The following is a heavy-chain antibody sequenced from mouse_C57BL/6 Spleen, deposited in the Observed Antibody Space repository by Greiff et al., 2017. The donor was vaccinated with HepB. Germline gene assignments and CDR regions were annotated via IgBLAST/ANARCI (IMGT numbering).Heavy chain of an antibody. CDR2: ICSGSSTI. Sequence: VQLQQPGAGLVKPGASLKLSCTASGYTFSSYWMHWVRQKPGKGLEWIGYICSGSSTIYYTDTVKGRATIARDNAKNTVFLQITSLTSEDTAVYYCARVGPQFAYWGQGTLVTVSA. J-gene: IGHJ3*01. V-gene: IGHV5-17*01. CDR1: GYTFSSYW. CDR3: ARVGPQFAY.